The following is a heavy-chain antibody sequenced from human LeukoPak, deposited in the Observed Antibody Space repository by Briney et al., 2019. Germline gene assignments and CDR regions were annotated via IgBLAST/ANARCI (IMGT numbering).Heavy chain of an antibody. CDR2: INWNGDST. V-gene: IGHV3-20*04. CDR3: ATDSIVGGHDY. Sequence: GGSLRLSCAASGFSIDDYGMSWVRQVPGKGLEWVSNINWNGDSTGYADSVKGRFTISRDNAKNSLYLQMNSLRGEDTALYYRATDSIVGGHDYWGQGTLVTVSS. J-gene: IGHJ4*02. CDR1: GFSIDDYG. D-gene: IGHD1-26*01.